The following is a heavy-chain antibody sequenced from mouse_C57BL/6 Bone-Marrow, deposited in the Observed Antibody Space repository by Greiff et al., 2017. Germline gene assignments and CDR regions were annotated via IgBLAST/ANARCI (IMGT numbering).Heavy chain of an antibody. CDR1: GYTFTSYG. V-gene: IGHV1-81*01. Sequence: QVQLQQSGAELARPGASVKLSCKASGYTFTSYGISWVKQRTGQGLEWIGEIYPRSGNTYYNEKFKGKATLTADKSSSTAYMELRSLTSEDSAVYFCARLDLDYDDFDYWGQGTTLTVSS. CDR2: IYPRSGNT. CDR3: ARLDLDYDDFDY. D-gene: IGHD2-4*01. J-gene: IGHJ2*01.